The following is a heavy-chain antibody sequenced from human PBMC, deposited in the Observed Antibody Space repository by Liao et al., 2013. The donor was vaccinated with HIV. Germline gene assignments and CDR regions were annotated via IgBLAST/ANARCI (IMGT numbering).Heavy chain of an antibody. CDR3: ARDPTIFGVVTTHYFDY. J-gene: IGHJ4*02. CDR2: IYTTGIT. CDR1: GVSITGGSYY. V-gene: IGHV4-61*02. D-gene: IGHD3-3*01. Sequence: QVRLQESGPGLVKPSQTLSLTCTVSGVSITGGSYYWTWIRQPAGKGPEWIGRIYTTGITSYNPSLQSRVTISGDTSKNQFSLKLSSVTAADTAVYYCARDPTIFGVVTTHYFDYWGQGTLVTVSS.